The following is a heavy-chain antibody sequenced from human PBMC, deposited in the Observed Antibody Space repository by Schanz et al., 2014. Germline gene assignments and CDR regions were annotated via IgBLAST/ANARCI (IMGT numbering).Heavy chain of an antibody. CDR1: GFTFSDYS. CDR2: ISDSSSYI. J-gene: IGHJ4*02. CDR3: ARDRVQYSSGWYSDS. D-gene: IGHD6-19*01. V-gene: IGHV3-21*01. Sequence: DLVESGGGLVKPGGSLRLSCGASGFTFSDYSMNWVRQAPGKGLEWVSSISDSSSYIYYADSVKGRFTISRDNAKNSLYLQMSSLRAEDTAVYYCARDRVQYSSGWYSDSWGQGTLVTVSS.